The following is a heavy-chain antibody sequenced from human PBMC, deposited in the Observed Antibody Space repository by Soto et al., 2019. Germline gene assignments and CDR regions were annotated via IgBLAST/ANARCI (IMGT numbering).Heavy chain of an antibody. V-gene: IGHV3-7*05. Sequence: EGQLVESGGGLVQPGGSLRLSCQVSGFTFRSYWMTWVRRAPGKGLEWVANINLDGSEKYYVDAVKGRFTISRDNAKNSLHLGLRGLRANDTAVYYCARGAMAGNEVPGDWGQGTLVTVSS. J-gene: IGHJ1*01. CDR1: GFTFRSYW. CDR2: INLDGSEK. CDR3: ARGAMAGNEVPGD. D-gene: IGHD1-1*01.